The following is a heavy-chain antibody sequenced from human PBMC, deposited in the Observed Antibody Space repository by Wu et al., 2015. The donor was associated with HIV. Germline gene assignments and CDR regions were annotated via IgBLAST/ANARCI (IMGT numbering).Heavy chain of an antibody. CDR2: INPKSGGT. CDR1: GYTFTDYY. CDR3: ASPFGSGP. V-gene: IGHV1-2*02. D-gene: IGHD3-10*01. J-gene: IGHJ5*02. Sequence: QVQLVQSGAEVKNPGASVKVSCKTSGYTFTDYYIHWVRQAPGQGFEWMGWINPKSGGTNYAQKFQGRVTMTRDTSISTAYMELSRLRSDDTAMYYCASPFGSGPWGQGTLVTASS.